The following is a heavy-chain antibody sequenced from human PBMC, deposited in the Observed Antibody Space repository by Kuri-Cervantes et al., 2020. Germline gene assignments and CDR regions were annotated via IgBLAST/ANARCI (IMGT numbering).Heavy chain of an antibody. CDR2: IWFDGSQR. D-gene: IGHD1-20*01. V-gene: IGHV3-33*01. CDR1: GFKFSDYG. J-gene: IGHJ6*03. Sequence: GGSLRLSCAASGFKFSDYGMHWVRQAPGKGLEWVAVIWFDGSQRYYTDSVKGRFTISRDNSKNTLYLQMNSLRAEDTAVYYCARDQGRDNWNYHYYMDVWGKGTTVTVSS. CDR3: ARDQGRDNWNYHYYMDV.